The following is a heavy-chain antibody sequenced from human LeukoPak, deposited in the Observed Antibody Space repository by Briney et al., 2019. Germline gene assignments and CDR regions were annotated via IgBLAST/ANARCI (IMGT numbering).Heavy chain of an antibody. J-gene: IGHJ4*02. CDR2: MNPNSGNT. D-gene: IGHD3-22*01. CDR1: GYTFTSYD. CDR3: ARGDGYYYDSSGYYV. Sequence: ASVKVSRKASGYTFTSYDINWVRQATGQGLEWMGWMNPNSGNTGYAQKFQGRVTMTRNTSISTAYMELSSLRSEDTAVYYCARGDGYYYDSSGYYVWGQGTLVTVSS. V-gene: IGHV1-8*01.